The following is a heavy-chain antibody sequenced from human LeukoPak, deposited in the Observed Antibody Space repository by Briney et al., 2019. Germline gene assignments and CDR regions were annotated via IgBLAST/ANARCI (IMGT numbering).Heavy chain of an antibody. D-gene: IGHD3-3*01. CDR3: ARAPPTYFWSGYGYYYMDV. J-gene: IGHJ6*03. CDR1: GGSISSGDYY. V-gene: IGHV4-30-4*08. Sequence: SETLSLTCTVSGGSISSGDYYWSRIRQPPGKGLEWIGYIYYSGSTYHNPSLKSRVTISVDTSKNQFSLKLSSVTAADTAVYYCARAPPTYFWSGYGYYYMDVWGKGTTVTVSS. CDR2: IYYSGST.